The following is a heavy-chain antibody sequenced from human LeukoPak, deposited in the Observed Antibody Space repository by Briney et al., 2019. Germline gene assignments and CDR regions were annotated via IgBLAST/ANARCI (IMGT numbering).Heavy chain of an antibody. CDR1: GFSFSSYA. CDR2: IWYDGSDQ. V-gene: IGHV3-33*01. J-gene: IGHJ5*02. Sequence: PGRSLRLSCVASGFSFSSYAMHWVRQAPGKGLEWVAVIWYDGSDQYYADSVKGRLTISRDNSKSTLHLQMNSLRVEDTAVYYCARDVTVDGINWFDPWGQGTLVTVSS. D-gene: IGHD6-19*01. CDR3: ARDVTVDGINWFDP.